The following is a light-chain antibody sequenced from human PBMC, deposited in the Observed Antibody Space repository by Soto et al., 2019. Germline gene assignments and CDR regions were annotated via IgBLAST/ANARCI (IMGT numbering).Light chain of an antibody. CDR3: QHYNSYSEA. Sequence: DIQMTQSPSTLSASVGDRVIITCRASQSISDYLAWYQQKPGKAPKLLIDDASNLESGVPSTFSGSGSGTEFTLTISSLQPDDFATYYCQHYNSYSEAFGQGTKVDIK. V-gene: IGKV1-5*01. J-gene: IGKJ1*01. CDR1: QSISDY. CDR2: DAS.